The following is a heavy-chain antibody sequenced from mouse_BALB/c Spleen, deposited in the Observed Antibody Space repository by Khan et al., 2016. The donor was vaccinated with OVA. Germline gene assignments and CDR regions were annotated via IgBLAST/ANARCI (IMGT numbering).Heavy chain of an antibody. CDR3: ARPPYFSYAMDN. D-gene: IGHD2-10*01. Sequence: LKESGETVKISCKASGHTFTNFGMNWVKQAPGKGLKWMGWINTYTGEPTYADDFNGRFAFSLEASACTAYLQINNLTNEDTATYFCARPPYFSYAMDNWGQGTSVTVSS. CDR2: INTYTGEP. V-gene: IGHV9-3-1*01. J-gene: IGHJ4*01. CDR1: GHTFTNFG.